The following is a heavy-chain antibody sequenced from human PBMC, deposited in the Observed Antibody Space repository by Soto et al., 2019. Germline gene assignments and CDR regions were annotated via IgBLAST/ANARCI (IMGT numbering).Heavy chain of an antibody. V-gene: IGHV1-69*12. CDR2: IIPIFGTA. CDR3: ARAGFFGVVRSGMDV. CDR1: GGTFSSYA. Sequence: QVQLVQSGAEVKKPGSSVKVSCKASGGTFSSYAISWVRPAPGQGLEWMGWIIPIFGTANYAQKFQGRVTIPADEYRSTAYMYLSRLISEDTAVYYCARAGFFGVVRSGMDVWGQGTTVTVSS. D-gene: IGHD3-3*01. J-gene: IGHJ6*02.